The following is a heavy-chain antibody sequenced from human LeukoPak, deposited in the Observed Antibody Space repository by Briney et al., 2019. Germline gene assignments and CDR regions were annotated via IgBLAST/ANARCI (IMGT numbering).Heavy chain of an antibody. D-gene: IGHD2-2*02. Sequence: PSETLSLTCTVSGGSISSYYWSWIRQPPGKGLEWIGYIYYSGSTNYNPSLKSRVTISVDRSKNQFPLKLSSVTAADTAVYYCAREVVVVPAAILRYFDLWGRGTLVTVSS. J-gene: IGHJ2*01. CDR3: AREVVVVPAAILRYFDL. V-gene: IGHV4-59*12. CDR1: GGSISSYY. CDR2: IYYSGST.